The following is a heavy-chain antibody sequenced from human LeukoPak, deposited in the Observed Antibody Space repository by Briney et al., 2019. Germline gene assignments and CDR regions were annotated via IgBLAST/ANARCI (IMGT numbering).Heavy chain of an antibody. J-gene: IGHJ4*02. CDR2: IKQDGSDK. CDR1: GFTFSSYW. Sequence: GGSLRLSCAASGFTFSSYWMSWVRQAPGKGLEWVANIKQDGSDKYYVDSVKGRFTISRDNAKNSLYLQMNSLSAEDTAVYYCATDLGDSGAPIIDFWGRGTLVAVSS. V-gene: IGHV3-7*02. D-gene: IGHD2-21*01. CDR3: ATDLGDSGAPIIDF.